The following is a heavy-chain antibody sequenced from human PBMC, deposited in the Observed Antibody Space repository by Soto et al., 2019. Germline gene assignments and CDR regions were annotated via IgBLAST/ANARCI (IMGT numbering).Heavy chain of an antibody. Sequence: GGSLRLSCAASGFTFSSYGMHWVRQAPGKWLEWVAVISYDGSNKYYADSVKGRFTISRDNSKNTLYLQMNSLRAEDTAVYYCAKVKGQWLVNYYYGMDVWGQGTTVTVSS. CDR2: ISYDGSNK. CDR3: AKVKGQWLVNYYYGMDV. CDR1: GFTFSSYG. V-gene: IGHV3-30*18. J-gene: IGHJ6*02. D-gene: IGHD6-19*01.